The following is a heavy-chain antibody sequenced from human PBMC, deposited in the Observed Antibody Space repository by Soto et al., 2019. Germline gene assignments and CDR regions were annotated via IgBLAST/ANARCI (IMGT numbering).Heavy chain of an antibody. Sequence: PGGSLRLSCAASGFTFSTYNMNWVRQAPGKGLEWLSFIRSSGSAKYYAESVKGRFTISRDDAKNSLYLQMNSLRAEDTAVYYCARGITMVRGGPYYYYYYGMDVWGQGTTVTVSS. CDR3: ARGITMVRGGPYYYYYYGMDV. CDR2: IRSSGSAK. D-gene: IGHD3-10*01. V-gene: IGHV3-48*01. J-gene: IGHJ6*02. CDR1: GFTFSTYN.